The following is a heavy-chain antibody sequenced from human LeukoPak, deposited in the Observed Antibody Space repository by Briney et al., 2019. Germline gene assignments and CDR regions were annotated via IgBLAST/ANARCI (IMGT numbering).Heavy chain of an antibody. CDR1: GFGFSKYW. CDR2: IREDGTYT. D-gene: IGHD3-9*01. V-gene: IGHV3-74*01. Sequence: GGSLRLSCAGSGFGFSKYWMHWVRQTPGEGLVWVARIREDGTYTSYADFVRGRFTISRDNARNTVFLQMNSLRAEDTAVYYCARDFDMGITPGDDFDFWGQGTLVTVSS. CDR3: ARDFDMGITPGDDFDF. J-gene: IGHJ4*02.